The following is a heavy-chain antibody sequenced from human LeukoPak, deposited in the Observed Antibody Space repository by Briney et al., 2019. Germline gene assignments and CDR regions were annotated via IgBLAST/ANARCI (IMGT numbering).Heavy chain of an antibody. Sequence: GGSLRLSCAASGFTFSSYSMNWVRQAPGKGLEWVSYISSSSSTIYYADSVKGRFTISRDNSKNTLHLQMNSLRAEDTAVYHCARGDYDDSSGNFNDAFDIWGQGTMVTV. J-gene: IGHJ3*02. V-gene: IGHV3-48*01. CDR3: ARGDYDDSSGNFNDAFDI. CDR2: ISSSSSTI. D-gene: IGHD3-22*01. CDR1: GFTFSSYS.